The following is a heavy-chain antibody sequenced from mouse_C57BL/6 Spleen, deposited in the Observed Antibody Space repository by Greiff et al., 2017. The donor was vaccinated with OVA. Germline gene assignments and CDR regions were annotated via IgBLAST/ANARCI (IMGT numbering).Heavy chain of an antibody. CDR2: ISYDGSN. CDR1: GYSITSGYY. J-gene: IGHJ2*01. CDR3: ATNWGYYFDY. Sequence: EVKLMESGPGLVKPSQSLSLTCSVTGYSITSGYYWNWIRQFPGNKLEWMGYISYDGSNNYNPSLKNRISITRDTSKNQFFLKLNSVTTEDTATYYCATNWGYYFDYWGQGTTLTVSS. V-gene: IGHV3-6*01. D-gene: IGHD4-1*01.